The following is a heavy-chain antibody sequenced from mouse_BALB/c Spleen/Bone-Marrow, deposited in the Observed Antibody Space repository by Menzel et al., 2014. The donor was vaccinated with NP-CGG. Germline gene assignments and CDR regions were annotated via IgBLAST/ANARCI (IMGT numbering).Heavy chain of an antibody. CDR1: GYTFTSYW. V-gene: IGHV1-7*01. Sequence: VQLQQSGAELAKPGASVKMSCKASGYTFTSYWMHWVKQRPGQGLEWIGYINPSTGYTEYNQKFKDKATLTADKSSSTAYMQLSSLTSEDSVVYYCARERYAGYYFDYWGQGTTLTVSS. CDR3: ARERYAGYYFDY. J-gene: IGHJ2*01. D-gene: IGHD2-3*01. CDR2: INPSTGYT.